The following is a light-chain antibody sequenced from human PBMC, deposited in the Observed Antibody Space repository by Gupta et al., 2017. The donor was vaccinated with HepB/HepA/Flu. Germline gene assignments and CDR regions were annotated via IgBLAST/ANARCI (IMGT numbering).Light chain of an antibody. CDR3: QQSYSPLLT. V-gene: IGKV1-39*01. Sequence: QMTQSPTPLSASLGDRVTITCRASQSISNSLIWYLQKPGKAPKLLLYAASSVQSGVPSRFSGSGSGTDFTLTSSSLQPEDFATYYCQQSYSPLLTFGGGTKVEI. CDR2: AAS. CDR1: QSISNS. J-gene: IGKJ4*01.